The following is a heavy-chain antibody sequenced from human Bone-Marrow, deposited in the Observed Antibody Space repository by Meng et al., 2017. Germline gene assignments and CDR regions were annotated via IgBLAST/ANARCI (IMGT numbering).Heavy chain of an antibody. CDR3: ARDMSCSGGSCYSVWGYYYYGMDV. Sequence: GESLKISCAASGFTFSSYRMHWARQVPGKGLVWVSRINGDESRTEYTDSVKGRFTISRDNAKNTLYLQMDNLRAEDTAVYYCARDMSCSGGSCYSVWGYYYYGMDVWGQGTTVTVSS. J-gene: IGHJ6*02. V-gene: IGHV3-74*03. D-gene: IGHD2-15*01. CDR1: GFTFSSYR. CDR2: INGDESRT.